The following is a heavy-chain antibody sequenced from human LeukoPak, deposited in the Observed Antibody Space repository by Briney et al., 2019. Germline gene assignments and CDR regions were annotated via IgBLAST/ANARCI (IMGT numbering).Heavy chain of an antibody. V-gene: IGHV4-59*08. J-gene: IGHJ4*02. Sequence: NPSETLSLTCTVSGGSISSSYWSWIRQPPGKGLEWIGDIYYSGSTNYNPSLKSRVTISVDTSKNQFSLRLSSVTAADTAVYYSARLASGSYGPLTPFDYWGQGTLVTVSS. CDR1: GGSISSSY. CDR3: ARLASGSYGPLTPFDY. CDR2: IYYSGST. D-gene: IGHD1-26*01.